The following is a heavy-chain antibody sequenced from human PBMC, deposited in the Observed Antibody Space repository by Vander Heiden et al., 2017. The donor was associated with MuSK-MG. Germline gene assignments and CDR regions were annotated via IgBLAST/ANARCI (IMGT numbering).Heavy chain of an antibody. V-gene: IGHV1-18*01. D-gene: IGHD6-13*01. CDR1: GYPFPSHG. Sequence: QVQLVQSGAEVKKPGASVKVSCKASGYPFPSHGISRVRQAPGQGLEWMGWISAYNGNTNYEQKRQGRVTMTTDTSTSTAYMELRSLRSEDTAVYYCARADISSWYGEHNWFDPWGQGTMVTVSS. CDR2: ISAYNGNT. J-gene: IGHJ5*02. CDR3: ARADISSWYGEHNWFDP.